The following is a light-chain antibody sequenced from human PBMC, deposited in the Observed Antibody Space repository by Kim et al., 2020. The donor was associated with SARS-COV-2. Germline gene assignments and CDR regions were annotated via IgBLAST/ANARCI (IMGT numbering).Light chain of an antibody. CDR3: QAWDSSTVWV. J-gene: IGLJ3*02. Sequence: SYELTQPPSVSVSPGQTATITCSGDKLGDKYACWYQQKPGQSPLVVIYQDNKRPSGIPERFSGSNSGNTATLTISGTQPMDEAEYYCQAWDSSTVWVFGGGTQLTVL. V-gene: IGLV3-1*01. CDR2: QDN. CDR1: KLGDKY.